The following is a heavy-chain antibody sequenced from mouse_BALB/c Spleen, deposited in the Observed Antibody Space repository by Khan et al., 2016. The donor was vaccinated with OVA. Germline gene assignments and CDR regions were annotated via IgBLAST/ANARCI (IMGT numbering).Heavy chain of an antibody. Sequence: VQLKESAAELARPGASVKMSCKASGYSFTTYTIHWVKQRPGQGLEWIGNINPSSGYIEYNQKFKDKTTLTADKSSSTAYMQLSSLTSEDSAVYYCASLRLRVDYGGQGTSVTVSS. D-gene: IGHD1-2*01. V-gene: IGHV1-4*02. CDR1: GYSFTTYT. CDR2: INPSSGYI. CDR3: ASLRLRVDY. J-gene: IGHJ4*01.